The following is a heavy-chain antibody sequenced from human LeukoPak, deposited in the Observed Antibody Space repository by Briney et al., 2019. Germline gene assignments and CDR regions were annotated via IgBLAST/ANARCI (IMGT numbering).Heavy chain of an antibody. CDR2: IISIFGTA. D-gene: IGHD6-13*01. CDR3: ARGSSSWYLS. CDR1: GGTFSSYA. J-gene: IGHJ5*02. V-gene: IGHV1-69*05. Sequence: GASVKVSCKASGGTFSSYAISWVRQAPGQGLEWMGRIISIFGTANYAQKFQGRVTITTDESTSTAYMELSSLRSEDTAVYYCARGSSSWYLSWGQRTLVTVSS.